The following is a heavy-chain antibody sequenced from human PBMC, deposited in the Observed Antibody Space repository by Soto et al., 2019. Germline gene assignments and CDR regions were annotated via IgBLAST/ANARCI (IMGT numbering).Heavy chain of an antibody. V-gene: IGHV1-69*01. Sequence: QVQLVQSGAEVKKPGSSVKVSCKASGGAFSSYAISWVRQAPGQGLEWMGGKLPLFNISNYAQKFQGRVTITADETTSTAYMDLSNLTSEDTAVYYCARRRLGYGSWYFELWGRGTLITVSS. CDR2: KLPLFNIS. D-gene: IGHD3-10*01. CDR3: ARRRLGYGSWYFEL. J-gene: IGHJ2*01. CDR1: GGAFSSYA.